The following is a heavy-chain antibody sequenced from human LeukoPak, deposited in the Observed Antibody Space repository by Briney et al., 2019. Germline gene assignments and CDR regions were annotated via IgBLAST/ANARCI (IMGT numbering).Heavy chain of an antibody. Sequence: SETLSLTCTVSGGSISIYYWSWLRQPPGKGLEWIGYIYYSGTTNYNPSLKSRVTISVDRSKNQFSLKLSSVTAADTAVYYCARGPGAMYFDLWGQGTLVTVSS. CDR3: ARGPGAMYFDL. V-gene: IGHV4-59*01. D-gene: IGHD2-2*01. CDR1: GGSISIYY. J-gene: IGHJ4*02. CDR2: IYYSGTT.